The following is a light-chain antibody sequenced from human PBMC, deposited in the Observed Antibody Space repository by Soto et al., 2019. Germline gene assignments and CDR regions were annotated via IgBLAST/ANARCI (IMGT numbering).Light chain of an antibody. J-gene: IGKJ1*01. CDR3: QKYNSAPRT. CDR1: QGISNY. V-gene: IGKV1-27*01. CDR2: GAS. Sequence: DIQMTQSPSSLSASVGDRVTITCRASQGISNYLAWYQQKPGKVPKLLIYGASTLQSGVPLRFSGSGSGTDFTLTISSXQPEDVATYYCQKYNSAPRTFGQGTKVDIK.